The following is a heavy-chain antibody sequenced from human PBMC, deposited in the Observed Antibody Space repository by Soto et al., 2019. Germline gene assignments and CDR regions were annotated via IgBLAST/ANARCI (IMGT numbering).Heavy chain of an antibody. CDR1: GYNFNHYW. J-gene: IGHJ4*02. V-gene: IGHV5-51*01. CDR2: IYPGDDET. Sequence: GESLKITCQGSGYNFNHYWVAWVRQTPGKGLEWMGVIYPGDDETRYSPSFHGRVTYSVDKSIDTAYLHWSSLDASDTAIYYCAGVTNYADSGDLNCFPFWGQGALLTVS. D-gene: IGHD3-22*01. CDR3: AGVTNYADSGDLNCFPF.